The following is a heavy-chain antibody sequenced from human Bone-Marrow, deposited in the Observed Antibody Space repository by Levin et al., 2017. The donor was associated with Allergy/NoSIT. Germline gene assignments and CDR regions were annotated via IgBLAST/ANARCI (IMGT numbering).Heavy chain of an antibody. J-gene: IGHJ6*02. Sequence: PGGALRLSCAASGFAFSSYRMNWVRQAPGKGLEWVSSISGNGVHTYYEGSVQGRFTISRDNAKNSLYLQMNSLRAQDTAVYYCARAYGDNSDSAYFYHGMDVWGQGTTVTVSS. V-gene: IGHV3-21*01. D-gene: IGHD4-11*01. CDR3: ARAYGDNSDSAYFYHGMDV. CDR1: GFAFSSYR. CDR2: ISGNGVHT.